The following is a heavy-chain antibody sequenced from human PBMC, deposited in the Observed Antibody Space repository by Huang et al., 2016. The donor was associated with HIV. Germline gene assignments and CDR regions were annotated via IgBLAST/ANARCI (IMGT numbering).Heavy chain of an antibody. V-gene: IGHV1-69*10. D-gene: IGHD3-16*01. CDR2: IIPRFGLT. J-gene: IGHJ4*03. CDR3: AREGQNWLGKPFGALAF. CDR1: GVSFSDYA. Sequence: QAQLVQSGAAVMKPGSSVRVSCKASGVSFSDYAFSGVRRAPGQGLDWMGGIIPRFGLTNDAPRLQGRVTISADKSSNTVYLELTSLRSGDTAVDYCAREGQNWLGKPFGALAFWGQGTEVIVSS.